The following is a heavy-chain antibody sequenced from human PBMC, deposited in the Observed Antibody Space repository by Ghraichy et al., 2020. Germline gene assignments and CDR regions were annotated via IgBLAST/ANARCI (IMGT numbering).Heavy chain of an antibody. CDR3: ARVCSEGLTRSSSSRYYYGMDV. D-gene: IGHD6-6*01. CDR1: GFTFSSYS. Sequence: GGSLRLSCAASGFTFSSYSMNWVRQAPGKGLEWVSSISSSSSYIYYADSVKGRFTISRDNAKNSLYLQMNSLRAEDTAVYYCARVCSEGLTRSSSSRYYYGMDVWGQATTVTVSS. CDR2: ISSSSSYI. V-gene: IGHV3-21*01. J-gene: IGHJ6*02.